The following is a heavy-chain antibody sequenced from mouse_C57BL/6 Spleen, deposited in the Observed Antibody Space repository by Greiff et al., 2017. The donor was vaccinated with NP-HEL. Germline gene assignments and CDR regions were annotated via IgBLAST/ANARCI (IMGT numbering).Heavy chain of an antibody. J-gene: IGHJ4*01. V-gene: IGHV2-3*01. Sequence: VKLVESGPGLVAPSQSLSITCTVSGFSLTSYGVSWVRQPPGKGLEWLGVIWGDGSTNYHSALISRLSIRKDNSKSQVILKLNSLQTADTATYYCDKGITTPQYAMDYWGQGTSVTVSS. CDR2: IWGDGST. D-gene: IGHD1-1*01. CDR1: GFSLTSYG. CDR3: DKGITTPQYAMDY.